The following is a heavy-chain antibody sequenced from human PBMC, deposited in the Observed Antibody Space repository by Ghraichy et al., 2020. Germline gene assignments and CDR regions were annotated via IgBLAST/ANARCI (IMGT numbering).Heavy chain of an antibody. CDR1: GFTFSSYG. CDR3: AKDPYYYGSGGAED. D-gene: IGHD3-10*01. CDR2: ISYDGSNK. Sequence: GGSLRLSCAASGFTFSSYGMHWVRQAPGKGLEWVAVISYDGSNKYYADSVKGRFTISRDNSKNTLYLQMNSLRAEDTAVYYCAKDPYYYGSGGAEDWGQGTLVTVSS. J-gene: IGHJ4*02. V-gene: IGHV3-30*18.